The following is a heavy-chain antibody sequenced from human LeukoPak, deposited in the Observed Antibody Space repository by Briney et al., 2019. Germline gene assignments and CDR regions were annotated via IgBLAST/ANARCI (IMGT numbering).Heavy chain of an antibody. D-gene: IGHD6-13*01. CDR3: AGKPGIAAPGGWFDP. J-gene: IGHJ5*02. CDR2: ISSSSSYI. Sequence: GGSLRLSCAASGFTFSSYSMNWVRQAPGKGLEWVSTISSSSSYIYYADSVKGRFTISRDNAKNSLYLQMNSLRAEDTAAYYCAGKPGIAAPGGWFDPWGQGTLVTVSS. V-gene: IGHV3-21*01. CDR1: GFTFSSYS.